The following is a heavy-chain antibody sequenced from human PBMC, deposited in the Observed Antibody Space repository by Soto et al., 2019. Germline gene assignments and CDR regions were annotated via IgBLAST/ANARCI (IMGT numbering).Heavy chain of an antibody. CDR3: VSSRAAIYGDAFDV. Sequence: VQLQESGPGLVKPSETLSLTCSVSGDSISSYFRNWIRQPPGKGVEWLGCIYDSGNTDYNPSLMSRVTMSLSTSKNQFSLNLSSVTAADTAVYYCVSSRAAIYGDAFDVWGQGTMVTVSS. D-gene: IGHD2-2*01. CDR2: IYDSGNT. CDR1: GDSISSYF. J-gene: IGHJ3*01. V-gene: IGHV4-59*03.